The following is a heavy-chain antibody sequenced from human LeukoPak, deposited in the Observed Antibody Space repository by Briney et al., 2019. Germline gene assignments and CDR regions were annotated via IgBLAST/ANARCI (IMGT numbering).Heavy chain of an antibody. CDR1: GGSISSGSYY. V-gene: IGHV4-61*02. CDR2: IYTSGST. J-gene: IGHJ4*02. D-gene: IGHD3-22*01. CDR3: ARDFSAYYDSSGYYDY. Sequence: PSETLSLTCTVSGGSISSGSYYWSWIRQPAGKGLEWIGRIYTSGSTNYNPSLKSRVTISVDTSKNQFSLKLSSVTAADTAVYYCARDFSAYYDSSGYYDYWGQGTLVTVSS.